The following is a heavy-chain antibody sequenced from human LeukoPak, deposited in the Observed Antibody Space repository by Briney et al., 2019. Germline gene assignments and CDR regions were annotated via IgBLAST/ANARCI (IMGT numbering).Heavy chain of an antibody. CDR1: GFTFSSYA. V-gene: IGHV3-23*01. J-gene: IGHJ4*02. CDR3: AKGTYYYGSGSYSRVVDY. D-gene: IGHD3-10*01. Sequence: PGGSLSLSWEPSGFTFSSYAMSWVRQPPGKGLEGVPAIGGSGGSTYYADSVKGRFTISRDNSKNTLYLQMNSLRAEDTAVYYCAKGTYYYGSGSYSRVVDYWGQGTLVTVSS. CDR2: IGGSGGST.